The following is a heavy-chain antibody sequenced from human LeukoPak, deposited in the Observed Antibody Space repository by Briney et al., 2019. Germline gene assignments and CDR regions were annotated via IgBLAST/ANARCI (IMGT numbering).Heavy chain of an antibody. Sequence: KSSETLSLTCAVSGYPISSGYYWGWIRQPPGKGLEWIGSIYHSGSTYYNPSLKSRVTILVDTSKNQFSLKLSSVTAADTAVYYCARGGSTSCYWYWGQGTLVTVSS. CDR3: ARGGSTSCYWY. CDR1: GYPISSGYY. J-gene: IGHJ4*02. D-gene: IGHD2-2*01. V-gene: IGHV4-38-2*01. CDR2: IYHSGST.